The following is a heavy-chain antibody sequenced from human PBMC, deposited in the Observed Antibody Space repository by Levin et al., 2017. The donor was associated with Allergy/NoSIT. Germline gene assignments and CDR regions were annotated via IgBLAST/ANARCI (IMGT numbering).Heavy chain of an antibody. D-gene: IGHD2-2*01. J-gene: IGHJ6*02. Sequence: SQPLSLTCTVSGGSVSSGSHHWSWIRQPPGRGLEWIGCIHYSGSTKYNPSLKSRVTISVDTSKNQASLKLSSVTAADTAIYYCARDRVIPATGGNYYYYGMDVWGQGTTVTVSS. CDR2: IHYSGST. CDR1: GGSVSSGSHH. CDR3: ARDRVIPATGGNYYYYGMDV. V-gene: IGHV4-61*01.